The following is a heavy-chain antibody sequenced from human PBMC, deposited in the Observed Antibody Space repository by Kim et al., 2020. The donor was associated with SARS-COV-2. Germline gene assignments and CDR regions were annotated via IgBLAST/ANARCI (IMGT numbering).Heavy chain of an antibody. CDR1: GFTFSSYS. V-gene: IGHV3-21*01. CDR3: ASIAAAGTLYDYYGMDD. D-gene: IGHD6-13*01. CDR2: ISSSSSYI. J-gene: IGHJ6*02. Sequence: GGSLRLSCAASGFTFSSYSMNWVRQAPGKGLEWVSSISSSSSYIYYADSVKGRFTISRANAKNSLYLQMNSLRAEDTAVYYCASIAAAGTLYDYYGMDDWGPGTTVTVSS.